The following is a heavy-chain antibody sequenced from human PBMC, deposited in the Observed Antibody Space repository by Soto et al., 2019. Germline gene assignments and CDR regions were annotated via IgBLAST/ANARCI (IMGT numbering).Heavy chain of an antibody. D-gene: IGHD3-22*01. CDR2: INHSATT. CDR1: GSSLSGYY. V-gene: IGHV4-34*01. Sequence: SETLSLTCGVYGSSLSGYYFSWIRQSPGKGLEWIGEINHSATTNYNPSLKSRVAISVDTSKNQFSLKVNSVTAADTAVYYCARVPNYYETTGYFYFDTWGQGTLVTVSS. J-gene: IGHJ4*02. CDR3: ARVPNYYETTGYFYFDT.